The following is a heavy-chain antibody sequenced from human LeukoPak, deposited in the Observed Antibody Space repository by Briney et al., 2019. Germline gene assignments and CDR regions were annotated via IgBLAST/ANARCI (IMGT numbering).Heavy chain of an antibody. Sequence: PGGSLRLSCAASGFTFSSYWMSWFRQAPGKGLEWVANIKQDGSEKYYVDSVKGRFTISRDNAKNSLYLQMNSLRAEDTAVYYCAREAPGWYSSSWFDYWGQGTLVTVSS. CDR2: IKQDGSEK. J-gene: IGHJ4*02. D-gene: IGHD6-13*01. V-gene: IGHV3-7*03. CDR3: AREAPGWYSSSWFDY. CDR1: GFTFSSYW.